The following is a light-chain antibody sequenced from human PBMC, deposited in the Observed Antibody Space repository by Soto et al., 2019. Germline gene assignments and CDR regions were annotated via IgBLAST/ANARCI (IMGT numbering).Light chain of an antibody. V-gene: IGLV2-14*01. Sequence: QSALTQPASVSGSPGQSITISCTGTNSDVGAFNFVFWYQQHPGKAPKLIIYEVSNRPSGVSNRFPGSKSGNTASLTISGLQAEDEADYYCTSYTSTSHYVFGTGTTLTVL. J-gene: IGLJ1*01. CDR1: NSDVGAFNF. CDR3: TSYTSTSHYV. CDR2: EVS.